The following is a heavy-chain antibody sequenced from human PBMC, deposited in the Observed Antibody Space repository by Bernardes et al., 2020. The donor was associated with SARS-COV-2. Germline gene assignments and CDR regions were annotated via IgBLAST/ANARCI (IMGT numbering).Heavy chain of an antibody. CDR3: ARSAGMDV. Sequence: GGSLGLSCAGSGFDFSDYWMTWVRQAPGKGLEWVANIKRDGSETYYVDSVKGRFTISRDNAKDLVFLQMNSLRAEDTAVFYCARSAGMDVWGQGTMVTVSS. J-gene: IGHJ6*02. V-gene: IGHV3-7*03. CDR2: IKRDGSET. CDR1: GFDFSDYW.